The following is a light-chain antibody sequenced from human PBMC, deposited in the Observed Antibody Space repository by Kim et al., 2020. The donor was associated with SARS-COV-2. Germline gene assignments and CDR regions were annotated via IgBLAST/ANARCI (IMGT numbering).Light chain of an antibody. CDR1: EDISSW. Sequence: DIQMTQSPSSVSASLGDRVTITCRSSEDISSWLAWYQQKPGKAPKLLIYATSNLQTGVPSRFSGSGSGTDFTLTISSLQPEDYATYYCQQANSFPRTFGPGTKVDIK. CDR2: ATS. V-gene: IGKV1-12*01. J-gene: IGKJ3*01. CDR3: QQANSFPRT.